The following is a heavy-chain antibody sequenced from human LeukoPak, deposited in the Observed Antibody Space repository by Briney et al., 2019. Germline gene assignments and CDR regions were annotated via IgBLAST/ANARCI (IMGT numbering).Heavy chain of an antibody. Sequence: GGSLRLSCAASGFTFSSYAMSWVRQAPGKGLEWVSAISGSGGSTYYADSVKGRFTISRDNAKNSLYLQMNSLRAEDTAVYYCARMNYVSSGWGAPFDYWGQGTLVTVSS. CDR3: ARMNYVSSGWGAPFDY. V-gene: IGHV3-23*01. CDR2: ISGSGGST. J-gene: IGHJ4*02. CDR1: GFTFSSYA. D-gene: IGHD1-7*01.